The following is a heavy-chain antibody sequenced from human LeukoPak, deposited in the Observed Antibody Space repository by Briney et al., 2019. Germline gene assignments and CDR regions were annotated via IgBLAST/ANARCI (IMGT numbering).Heavy chain of an antibody. Sequence: GGSLRLSCAASGFTFSSYAMSWVRQAPGKGLEWVSAISGSGGSTYYADSVKGRFTISRDNSKNTLYLQMNSLRAEDTAVYYCAGTNYYGSGSYEYQWFDPWGQGTLVTVSS. V-gene: IGHV3-23*01. CDR2: ISGSGGST. D-gene: IGHD3-10*01. CDR1: GFTFSSYA. J-gene: IGHJ5*02. CDR3: AGTNYYGSGSYEYQWFDP.